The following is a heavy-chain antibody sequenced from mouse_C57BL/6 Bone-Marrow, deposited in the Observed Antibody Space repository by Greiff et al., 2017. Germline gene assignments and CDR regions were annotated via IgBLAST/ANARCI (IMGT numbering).Heavy chain of an antibody. J-gene: IGHJ4*01. CDR3: ARERDDYDVLYYYAMDY. Sequence: VQLQQSGAELAKPGASVKLSCKASGYTFTSYWMNWVKQRPGQGLEWIGYINPSSGYTKYNQKFKDKATLTADKSSSTAYMQLSCLTYEDSSVYYCARERDDYDVLYYYAMDYWGQGTSVTVSS. V-gene: IGHV1-7*01. CDR1: GYTFTSYW. D-gene: IGHD2-4*01. CDR2: INPSSGYT.